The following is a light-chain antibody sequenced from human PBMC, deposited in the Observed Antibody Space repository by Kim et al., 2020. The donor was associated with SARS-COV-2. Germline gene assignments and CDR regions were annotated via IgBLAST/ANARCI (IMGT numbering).Light chain of an antibody. CDR1: QSINGN. V-gene: IGKV3-15*01. CDR2: GIY. Sequence: LSLSPGERATLSCRASQSINGNLAWYLQRPGQAPRLLIYGIYLRASGIPARFSGSGSELEFTLTISGLQSEDFATYYCQHYNGWPRFGQGTKLEI. J-gene: IGKJ2*03. CDR3: QHYNGWPR.